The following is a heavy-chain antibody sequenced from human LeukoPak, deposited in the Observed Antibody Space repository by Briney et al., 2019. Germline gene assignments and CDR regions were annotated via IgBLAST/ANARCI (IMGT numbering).Heavy chain of an antibody. J-gene: IGHJ4*02. V-gene: IGHV3-74*01. Sequence: PGGSLRLSCAASGFTFSSYLMHWVRQAPGKGLLWVLRINSDWRSASYAPSVTGRFTMSRDNAKNTVYLQMNSLRAEDTAVYYCVRDVWGDRDGFFEYWGQGTLVTVSS. CDR2: INSDWRSA. CDR1: GFTFSSYL. D-gene: IGHD2-21*01. CDR3: VRDVWGDRDGFFEY.